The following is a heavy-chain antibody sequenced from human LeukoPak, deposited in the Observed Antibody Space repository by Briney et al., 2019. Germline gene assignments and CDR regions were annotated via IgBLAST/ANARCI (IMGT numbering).Heavy chain of an antibody. V-gene: IGHV4-39*01. CDR3: AGTQYYYDSSGYYAPLDY. CDR2: IYYSGST. Sequence: PSETLSLTCTVSGGSISSSSYYWGWLRQPPGKGLEWIGSIYYSGSTYYNPSLKSRVTISVDTSKNQFSLKLSSVTAADTAVYYCAGTQYYYDSSGYYAPLDYWGQGTLVTVSS. D-gene: IGHD3-22*01. CDR1: GGSISSSSYY. J-gene: IGHJ4*02.